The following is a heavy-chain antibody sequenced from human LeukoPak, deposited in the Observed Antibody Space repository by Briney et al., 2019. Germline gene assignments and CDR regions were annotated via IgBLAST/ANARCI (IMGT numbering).Heavy chain of an antibody. J-gene: IGHJ4*02. CDR1: GESFSGYF. D-gene: IGHD3-3*01. CDR3: ARGDNPGAECLRH. Sequence: SETLSLTCAVYGESFSGYFWTWIRQPPGKGLEWLGEINDRGSTNYNPSLKSRVTISGDTPKNQFSLRLTSVTAADSAVYYCARGDNPGAECLRHWGRGTLVTVSS. CDR2: INDRGST. V-gene: IGHV4-34*01.